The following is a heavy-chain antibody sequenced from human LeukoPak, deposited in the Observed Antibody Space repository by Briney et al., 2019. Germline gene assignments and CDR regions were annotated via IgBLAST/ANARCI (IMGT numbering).Heavy chain of an antibody. CDR2: IDSDGSST. V-gene: IGHV3-74*01. J-gene: IGHJ6*02. CDR1: GFTFSSYW. CDR3: ARERVVVTAIEDCYYGMDV. Sequence: GGSLRLSCAASGFTFSSYWMHWVRQAPGKGLVWVSRIDSDGSSTSYADSVKGRFTISRDNAKNTLYLQMNSLRAEDTAVYYCARERVVVTAIEDCYYGMDVWGQGTTVTVSS. D-gene: IGHD2-21*02.